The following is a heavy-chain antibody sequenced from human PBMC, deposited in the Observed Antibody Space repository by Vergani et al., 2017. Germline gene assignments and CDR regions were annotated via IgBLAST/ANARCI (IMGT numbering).Heavy chain of an antibody. Sequence: EVQLVQSWAEVKKPGATMKISCKVSGYTFTDHYMHWVKQAPGKGLEWIGLVDPEDGETIYAEKFKGRVTIAADTSTDTAHLELSSLRSEDTAVYYCATPQAVTTGGMEVWGQGTTVIVSS. CDR2: VDPEDGET. CDR1: GYTFTDHY. CDR3: ATPQAVTTGGMEV. J-gene: IGHJ6*02. V-gene: IGHV1-69-2*01. D-gene: IGHD4-17*01.